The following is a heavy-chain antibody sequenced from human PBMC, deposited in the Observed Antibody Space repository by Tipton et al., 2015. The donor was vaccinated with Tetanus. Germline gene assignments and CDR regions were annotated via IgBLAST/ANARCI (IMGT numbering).Heavy chain of an antibody. CDR3: ARDRGDFINSGMGG. J-gene: IGHJ6*02. D-gene: IGHD2-21*01. Sequence: QLVQSGAEVKKPGASVKVSCKASGYTFTGYYMYWVRQAPGQGLEWMGWIDPNSSGTVYAQKFQGRVTMTRDTSISTAYMELRSLRSDDTAVDYGARDRGDFINSGMGGWGPGATVTVS. CDR1: GYTFTGYY. V-gene: IGHV1-2*02. CDR2: IDPNSSGT.